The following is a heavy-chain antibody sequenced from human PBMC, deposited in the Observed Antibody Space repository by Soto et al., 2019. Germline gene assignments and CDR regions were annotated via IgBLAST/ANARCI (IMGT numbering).Heavy chain of an antibody. V-gene: IGHV5-10-1*01. CDR3: ASPGQPLEHHYGIAV. Sequence: PGESLKISCKGSGYSFTSYWISWVRQMPGKGLEWMGRIDPSDSYTNYSPSFQGHVTISADKSISTAYLQWSSLKASDTAMYYCASPGQPLEHHYGIAVWGQRTTVIVSS. D-gene: IGHD1-1*01. CDR1: GYSFTSYW. CDR2: IDPSDSYT. J-gene: IGHJ6*02.